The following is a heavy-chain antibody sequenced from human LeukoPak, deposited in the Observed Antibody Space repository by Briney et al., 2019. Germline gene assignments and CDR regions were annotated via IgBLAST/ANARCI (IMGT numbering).Heavy chain of an antibody. J-gene: IGHJ4*02. D-gene: IGHD2-15*01. CDR3: ARVVASTSIDS. Sequence: TASETLSLTCAVYGGSFSGYYWSWIRQPPGKGLEWIGEINHSGSTNYNPSLRSRVTLSIDTSRNQVSLKVTSVTAADTALYYCARVVASTSIDSWGQGILVTVSS. CDR1: GGSFSGYY. V-gene: IGHV4-34*01. CDR2: INHSGST.